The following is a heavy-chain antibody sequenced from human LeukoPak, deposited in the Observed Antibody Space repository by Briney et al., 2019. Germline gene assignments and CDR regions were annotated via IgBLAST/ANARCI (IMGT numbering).Heavy chain of an antibody. CDR1: GFTFSSYA. J-gene: IGHJ4*02. CDR2: ISSNGVST. D-gene: IGHD6-19*01. V-gene: IGHV3-64*01. CDR3: ARVSGWYWFDN. Sequence: GGSLRLSCAASGFTFSSYAMHWVRQAPGKGLEYVSAISSNGVSTYYANSVKGRFTISRDNSKNTLYLQMGSLRDEDMAVYYCARVSGWYWFDNWGQGTLVTVSS.